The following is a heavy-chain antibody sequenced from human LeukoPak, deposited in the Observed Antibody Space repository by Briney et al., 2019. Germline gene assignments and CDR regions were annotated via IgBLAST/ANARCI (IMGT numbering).Heavy chain of an antibody. J-gene: IGHJ4*02. V-gene: IGHV3-20*04. CDR2: IHWNGGRT. CDR3: ARLKYGGNFALDS. D-gene: IGHD4/OR15-4a*01. Sequence: GGSLRLSCAASGFTFDNYGINWVRQAPGKGLEWVSRIHWNGGRTGYADSVKGRFTISRDNAKNSLYLQMNSLRVEDTALYYCARLKYGGNFALDSWGQGTQVTVSS. CDR1: GFTFDNYG.